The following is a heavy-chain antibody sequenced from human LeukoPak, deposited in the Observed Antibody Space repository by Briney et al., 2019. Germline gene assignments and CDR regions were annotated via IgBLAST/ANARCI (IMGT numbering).Heavy chain of an antibody. Sequence: GESLKISCKGSGYTFTRYWIGWVRQMPGKGLECMGFIYPGDSDTRYSPSFQGQVTISADKSISTAYLQWSSLKASDTAMYYCARLELNDSSGWRYWGQGTLVTVSS. CDR3: ARLELNDSSGWRY. D-gene: IGHD6-19*01. J-gene: IGHJ4*02. CDR1: GYTFTRYW. V-gene: IGHV5-51*01. CDR2: IYPGDSDT.